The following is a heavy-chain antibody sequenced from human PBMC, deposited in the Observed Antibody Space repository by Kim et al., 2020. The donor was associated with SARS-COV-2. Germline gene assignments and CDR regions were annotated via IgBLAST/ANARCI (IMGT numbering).Heavy chain of an antibody. CDR2: IYYTGST. J-gene: IGHJ3*02. D-gene: IGHD2-21*02. CDR3: ARDDRVVVTAIGYDAFDI. CDR1: GGSISSSSYY. Sequence: SETLSLTCTVSGGSISSSSYYWGWIRQPPGKGLEWIANIYYTGSTYYNPSLKSRVTISVDTSNNQFSLKLSSVTAADTAVYYCARDDRVVVTAIGYDAFDIWGQGTMVTVSS. V-gene: IGHV4-39*07.